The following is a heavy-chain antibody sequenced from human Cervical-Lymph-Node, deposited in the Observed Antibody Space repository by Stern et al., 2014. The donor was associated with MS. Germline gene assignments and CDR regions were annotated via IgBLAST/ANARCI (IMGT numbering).Heavy chain of an antibody. CDR2: MNPNSGNT. J-gene: IGHJ3*02. Sequence: QVQLEQSGAEVKKPGASVKVSCKASGYTFTSYDINWVRQATGQGLEWMGWMNPNSGNTGYAQKFQGRVTMTSTTSISTAYMELSSLRSEDTAVYYCSRGSYYYDSSVHDAFDIWGQGTMVTVSS. CDR3: SRGSYYYDSSVHDAFDI. V-gene: IGHV1-8*01. D-gene: IGHD3-22*01. CDR1: GYTFTSYD.